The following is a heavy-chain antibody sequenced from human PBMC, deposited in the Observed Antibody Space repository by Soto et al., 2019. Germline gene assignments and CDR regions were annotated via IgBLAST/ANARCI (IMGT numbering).Heavy chain of an antibody. CDR3: ARGYSGTYRVDY. V-gene: IGHV3-74*01. D-gene: IGHD1-26*01. J-gene: IGHJ4*02. CDR2: INTDGTNT. CDR1: GFTFRTYC. Sequence: PVGSLRLSCAASGFTFRTYCMHWVRQVPGKGLMWVSRINTDGTNTTYADAVKGRFTISRDNAKNTLLLQMSSLRAEDTAVYYCARGYSGTYRVDYWGQGTLVTVS.